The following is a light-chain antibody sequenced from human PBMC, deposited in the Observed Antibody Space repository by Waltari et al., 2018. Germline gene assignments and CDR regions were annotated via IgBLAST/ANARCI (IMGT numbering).Light chain of an antibody. V-gene: IGKV4-1*01. CDR2: WAS. CDR3: QQYYSIPRT. J-gene: IGKJ2*02. Sequence: DIVMTQSPDSLAVSLGERATINCKSSQSVLYNSDNKNYLAWYQQKPGQPPKLLIYWASIQESGGPDRFSGSGSGTDFTLTISSLQAEDVAVYYCQQYYSIPRTYGQGTKLEIK. CDR1: QSVLYNSDNKNY.